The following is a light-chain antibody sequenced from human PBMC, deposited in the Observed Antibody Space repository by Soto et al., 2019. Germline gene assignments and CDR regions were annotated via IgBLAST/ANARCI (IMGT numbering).Light chain of an antibody. J-gene: IGKJ1*01. CDR2: DAS. CDR1: QSVSNY. Sequence: EIVLTQSPATLSLSPGERATLSCRASQSVSNYLAWYQQKPGQAPRLLVYDASNRATGIPARFSGSGSGTDFTLTISSLEPEDFAVYYCQQRSNWPPWTFGQGTKVEIK. CDR3: QQRSNWPPWT. V-gene: IGKV3-11*01.